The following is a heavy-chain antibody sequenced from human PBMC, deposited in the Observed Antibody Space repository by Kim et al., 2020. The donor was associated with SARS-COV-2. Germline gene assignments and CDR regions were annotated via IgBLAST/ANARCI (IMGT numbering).Heavy chain of an antibody. D-gene: IGHD2-21*01. V-gene: IGHV3-53*01. CDR1: GFTVSSNY. CDR3: ARSPCGGDCYSFERGDSVWALDY. CDR2: IYSGGST. Sequence: GGSLRLSCAASGFTVSSNYMSWVRQAPGKGLEWVSVIYSGGSTYYADSVKGRFTISRDNSKNTLYLQMNSLRAEDTAVYYCARSPCGGDCYSFERGDSVWALDYWGQGTLVTVSS. J-gene: IGHJ4*02.